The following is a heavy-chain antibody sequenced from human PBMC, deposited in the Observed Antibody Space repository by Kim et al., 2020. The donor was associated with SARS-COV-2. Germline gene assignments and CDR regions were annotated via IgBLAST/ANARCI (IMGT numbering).Heavy chain of an antibody. CDR2: INPNSGGT. J-gene: IGHJ4*02. Sequence: ASVKVSCKASGYTFTGYYMHWVRQAPGQGLEWMGWINPNSGGTNYAQKFQGWVIMTRDTSISTAYMELSRLRSDDTAVYYCARGSYYYDSSGKIPDYWGQGTLVTVSS. CDR1: GYTFTGYY. D-gene: IGHD3-22*01. CDR3: ARGSYYYDSSGKIPDY. V-gene: IGHV1-2*04.